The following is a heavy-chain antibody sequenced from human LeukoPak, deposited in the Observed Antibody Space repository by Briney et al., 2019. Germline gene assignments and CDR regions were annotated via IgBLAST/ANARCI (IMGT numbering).Heavy chain of an antibody. J-gene: IGHJ4*02. Sequence: GGSLRLSCAASGFTFSSYAMHWVRQAPGKGLEWVAVISYDGSNKYYADSVKGRFTISRDNSKNTLYLQMNSLRAEDTAVYYCARDGATVTGLRMYYFDYWGQGTLVTVSS. CDR3: ARDGATVTGLRMYYFDY. D-gene: IGHD4-17*01. V-gene: IGHV3-30-3*01. CDR2: ISYDGSNK. CDR1: GFTFSSYA.